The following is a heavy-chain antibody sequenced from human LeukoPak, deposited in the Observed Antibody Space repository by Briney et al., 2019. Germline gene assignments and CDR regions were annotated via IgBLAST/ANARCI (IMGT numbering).Heavy chain of an antibody. CDR1: GGSISSSSYY. CDR3: ARHVRFLEWLSSYYFDY. D-gene: IGHD3-3*01. Sequence: SETLSLTCTVSGGSISSSSYYWGWIRQPPGKGLEWFGSIYYSGTTYYNPSLKRRVTISVDTSKSQFSLRLTSVTAADTAVYYCARHVRFLEWLSSYYFDYWGQGTLVTVSS. V-gene: IGHV4-39*01. J-gene: IGHJ4*02. CDR2: IYYSGTT.